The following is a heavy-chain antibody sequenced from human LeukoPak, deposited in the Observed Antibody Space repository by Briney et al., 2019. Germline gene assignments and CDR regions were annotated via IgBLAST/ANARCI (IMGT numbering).Heavy chain of an antibody. V-gene: IGHV3-15*01. CDR3: TTVGTSNWYADY. Sequence: GGSLRLSCAASGFTFSNAWMSWVRQAPGKGLEWVGRIKSKTDGGTTEYAAPVKGRFIIPRDDSKNTLYVQMNSLKTEDTAVYYCTTVGTSNWYADYWGQGTLVTVSS. D-gene: IGHD6-13*01. J-gene: IGHJ4*02. CDR2: IKSKTDGGTT. CDR1: GFTFSNAW.